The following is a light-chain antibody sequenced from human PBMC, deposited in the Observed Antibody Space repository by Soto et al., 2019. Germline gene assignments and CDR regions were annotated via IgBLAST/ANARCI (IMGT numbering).Light chain of an antibody. V-gene: IGLV1-44*01. J-gene: IGLJ1*01. CDR2: SND. Sequence: QSVLTQPPSASGTPGQRVTVSCSGSSSNIASNTVNCYQQLPGTAPKLLIYSNDQRPSGVPDRFSASKSGTSASLAISGLQSEDEADYYCASWDDSLNGQVFGIRIQVT. CDR1: SSNIASNT. CDR3: ASWDDSLNGQV.